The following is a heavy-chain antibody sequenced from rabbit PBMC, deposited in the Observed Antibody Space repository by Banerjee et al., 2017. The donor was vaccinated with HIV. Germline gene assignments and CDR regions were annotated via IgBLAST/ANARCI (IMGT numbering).Heavy chain of an antibody. D-gene: IGHD4-1*01. V-gene: IGHV1S7*01. CDR3: ARDLAGVIGWNFNL. CDR1: GFDFSSYY. CDR2: IDPVFGST. Sequence: QLKESGGGLVQPGGSLKLSCKASGFDFSSYYMSWVRQAPGKGLEWIGYIDPVFGSTYYASWVNGRFTISSHNAQNTVSLQLNSLTAADTATYFCARDLAGVIGWNFNLWGPGTLVTVS. J-gene: IGHJ4*01.